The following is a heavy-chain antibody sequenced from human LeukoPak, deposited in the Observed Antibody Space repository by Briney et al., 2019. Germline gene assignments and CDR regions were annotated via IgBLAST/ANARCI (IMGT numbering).Heavy chain of an antibody. Sequence: PSETLSLTCAVYIDSFSNYHWNWLRQTPAKGMEWMGEVNESGGTNISPSLRSRVILSVDTSKNQFSLKLIAATVADTAIYYCARGQGATVPQVGKNWFDPWGQGTRVSVSS. J-gene: IGHJ5*02. CDR2: VNESGGT. V-gene: IGHV4-34*01. CDR1: IDSFSNYH. D-gene: IGHD1-26*01. CDR3: ARGQGATVPQVGKNWFDP.